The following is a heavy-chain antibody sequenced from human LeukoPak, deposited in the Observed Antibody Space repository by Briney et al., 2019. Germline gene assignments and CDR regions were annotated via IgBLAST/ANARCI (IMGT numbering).Heavy chain of an antibody. CDR3: AKDREGLSSGYDLEYFDY. CDR2: ISGGGGTT. CDR1: GCTFSSYA. D-gene: IGHD5-12*01. J-gene: IGHJ4*02. V-gene: IGHV3-23*01. Sequence: GGSLRLSCAASGCTFSSYAMNWVRQAPGKGLEWVSAISGGGGTTYYADSVKGRFTISRDNSKNTLFLQMNSLRAEDTAVYYCAKDREGLSSGYDLEYFDYWGQGTLVTVSS.